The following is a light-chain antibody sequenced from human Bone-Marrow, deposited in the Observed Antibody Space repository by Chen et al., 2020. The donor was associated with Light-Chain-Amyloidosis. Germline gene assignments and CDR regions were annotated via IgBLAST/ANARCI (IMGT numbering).Light chain of an antibody. CDR1: QSVNSY. CDR2: DAS. CDR3: QQRYNWPPVT. Sequence: EIVLTQSPATVSLSPGDKATLSCRASQSVNSYLAWYQQRPGQAPRLLIYDASKRANGIPARFSGSGVGTDFTLPISSLEPEDFAVYYCQQRYNWPPVTFGGGTKVEIK. V-gene: IGKV3-11*01. J-gene: IGKJ4*01.